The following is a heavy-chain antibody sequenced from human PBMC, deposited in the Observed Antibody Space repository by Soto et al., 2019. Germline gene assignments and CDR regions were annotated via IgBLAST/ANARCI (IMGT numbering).Heavy chain of an antibody. CDR1: GFSFSDYY. J-gene: IGHJ4*02. Sequence: GGSLRLSCAASGFSFSDYYMNWIRQAPGNGLDWISYISSSGAYTNYADSVRGRFTMSRDSAKNSLLLQMDGLRAEDTAVYYCARAKLVVEGRFDYWGQGTLVTVS. CDR3: ARAKLVVEGRFDY. CDR2: ISSSGAYT. D-gene: IGHD3-22*01. V-gene: IGHV3-11*06.